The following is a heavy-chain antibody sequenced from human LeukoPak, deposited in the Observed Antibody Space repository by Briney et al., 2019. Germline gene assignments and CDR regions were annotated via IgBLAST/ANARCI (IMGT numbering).Heavy chain of an antibody. J-gene: IGHJ3*02. CDR1: GDSVSIKSAA. CDR3: ARGYAGGNDI. D-gene: IGHD1-26*01. Sequence: SQTLSLTCAISGDSVSIKSAAWSWIRQSPSRGLEWLGRTYYRSKWYNDYAVSVKSRITINPDTSKNQFSLQLNSVAPEDTAVYYCARGYAGGNDIWGQGTMVTVSS. V-gene: IGHV6-1*01. CDR2: TYYRSKWYN.